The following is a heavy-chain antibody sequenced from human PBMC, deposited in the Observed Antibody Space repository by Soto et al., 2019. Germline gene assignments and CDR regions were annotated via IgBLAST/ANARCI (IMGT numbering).Heavy chain of an antibody. D-gene: IGHD5-12*01. CDR2: IIPIFGTA. CDR1: GGTFSSYA. J-gene: IGHJ4*02. V-gene: IGHV1-69*12. Sequence: QVQLVQSGAEVKPGSSVKVSCKASGGTFSSYAISWVRQAPGQGLEWMGGIIPIFGTANYAQKFQGRVTITADESTSTAYMELSSLRSEDTAVYYCARDGVDMDYWGQGTLVTVSS. CDR3: ARDGVDMDY.